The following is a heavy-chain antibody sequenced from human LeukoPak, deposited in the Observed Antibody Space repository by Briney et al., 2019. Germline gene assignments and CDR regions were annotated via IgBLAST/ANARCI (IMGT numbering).Heavy chain of an antibody. V-gene: IGHV4-59*12. D-gene: IGHD2-21*02. CDR1: GGSISSYY. Sequence: SETLSLTCTVSGGSISSYYWSWIRQPPGKGLEWIGYIYYSGSTNYNPSLKSRVTISVDTSKNQFSLKLSSVTAADTAVYYCAHSIMVVTGTFWFDPWGQGTLVTVSS. J-gene: IGHJ5*02. CDR2: IYYSGST. CDR3: AHSIMVVTGTFWFDP.